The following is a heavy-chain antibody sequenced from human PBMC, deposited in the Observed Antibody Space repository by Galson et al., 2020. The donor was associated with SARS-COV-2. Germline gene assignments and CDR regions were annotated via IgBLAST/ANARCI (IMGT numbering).Heavy chain of an antibody. CDR2: ISAYNGNT. J-gene: IGHJ6*02. CDR3: ASITDFDWKVDYYYGMDV. V-gene: IGHV1-18*01. D-gene: IGHD3-9*01. CDR1: GYTFTSYG. Sequence: ASVKVSCKASGYTFTSYGISWVRQAPGQGLEWMGWISAYNGNTNYAQKLQGRVTMTTDTSTSTAYMELRSLRSDDTAVYYCASITDFDWKVDYYYGMDVWGQGTTVTVSS.